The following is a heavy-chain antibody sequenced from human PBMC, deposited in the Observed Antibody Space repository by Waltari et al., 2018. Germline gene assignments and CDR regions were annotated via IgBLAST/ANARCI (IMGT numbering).Heavy chain of an antibody. CDR3: ATRGGTAGSIYYYYGMDV. J-gene: IGHJ6*02. CDR1: GYTFTDYY. CDR2: VDPEDGET. V-gene: IGHV1-69-2*01. Sequence: EVQLVQSGAEVKKPGATVKISCKVSGYTFTDYYMHWVQQAPGKGLEWMGLVDPEDGETIYAEKFQGRVTITADTSTDTAYMELSSLRSEDTAVYYCATRGGTAGSIYYYYGMDVWGQGTTVTVSS. D-gene: IGHD6-13*01.